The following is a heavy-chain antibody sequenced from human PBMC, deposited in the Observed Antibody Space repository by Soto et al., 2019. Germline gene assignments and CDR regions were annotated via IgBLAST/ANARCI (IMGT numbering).Heavy chain of an antibody. CDR3: ARHSEDTVTPDF. V-gene: IGHV5-51*01. J-gene: IGHJ4*02. D-gene: IGHD4-17*01. CDR2: IYPGDSEI. Sequence: GESLKISCKASVYSFTSYWIGWVRQVPGEGLEWMGIIYPGDSEIRYNPSFQGQVTISADKSITTAYLQWSRLAASDTAMYYCARHSEDTVTPDFWGQGTLVTVSS. CDR1: VYSFTSYW.